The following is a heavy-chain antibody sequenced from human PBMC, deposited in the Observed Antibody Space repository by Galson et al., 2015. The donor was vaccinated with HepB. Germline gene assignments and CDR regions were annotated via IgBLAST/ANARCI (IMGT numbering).Heavy chain of an antibody. CDR2: IYTSGST. CDR3: ARGEVVAGIPEFDY. CDR1: GGSISHYY. Sequence: SETLSLTCTVSGGSISHYYWSWIRQPAGKGLEWIGRIYTSGSTNYNPSLKSRVTLSVDTSKNQFSLKLNSVTAADTAVYYCARGEVVAGIPEFDYWGQGILVTVSS. D-gene: IGHD6-19*01. V-gene: IGHV4-4*07. J-gene: IGHJ4*02.